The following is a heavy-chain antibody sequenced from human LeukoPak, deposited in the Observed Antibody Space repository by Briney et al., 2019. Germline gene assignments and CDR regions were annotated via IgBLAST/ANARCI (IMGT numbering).Heavy chain of an antibody. Sequence: PGGSLRLSRAPSGFSFSRYSMYWVRPAPRRGLEWVSSISDSSTFIYYADPARGRFTLSRDNANNSLFLHMNSLRAEDTALYYCAREPHDVHEDDGFEIWGQGTLVTVSS. CDR1: GFSFSRYS. CDR3: AREPHDVHEDDGFEI. V-gene: IGHV3-21*01. J-gene: IGHJ3*02. D-gene: IGHD6-6*01. CDR2: ISDSSTFI.